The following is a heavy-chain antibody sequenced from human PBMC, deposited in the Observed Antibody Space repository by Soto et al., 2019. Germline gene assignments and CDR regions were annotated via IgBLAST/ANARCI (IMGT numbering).Heavy chain of an antibody. D-gene: IGHD2-21*02. Sequence: PGGSLRLSCAASGFTFSSYAMHWVRQAPGKGLEWVAVISYDGSNKYYADSVKGRFTISRDNSKNTLYLQMNSLRAEDTAVYYCARDRAYCGGGCLYYYYYGMEVWGQGTTVTVSS. V-gene: IGHV3-30-3*01. CDR3: ARDRAYCGGGCLYYYYYGMEV. J-gene: IGHJ6*02. CDR1: GFTFSSYA. CDR2: ISYDGSNK.